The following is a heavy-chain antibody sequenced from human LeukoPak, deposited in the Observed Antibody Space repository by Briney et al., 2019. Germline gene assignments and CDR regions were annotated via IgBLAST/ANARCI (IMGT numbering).Heavy chain of an antibody. CDR1: GYTFTSYD. Sequence: GASVKVSCKASGYTFTSYDINWVRQATGQGLEWMGWMNPNSGNTGYAQKFQGRVTMTRDTSISTAYMELSRLRSDDTAVYYCATYSGSYYFPGYFDYWGQGTLVTVSS. CDR3: ATYSGSYYFPGYFDY. CDR2: MNPNSGNT. V-gene: IGHV1-8*01. D-gene: IGHD1-26*01. J-gene: IGHJ4*02.